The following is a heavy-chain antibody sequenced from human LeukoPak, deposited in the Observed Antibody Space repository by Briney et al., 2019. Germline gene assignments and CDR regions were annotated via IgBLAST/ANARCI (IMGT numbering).Heavy chain of an antibody. V-gene: IGHV4-59*01. CDR2: TYYSGST. CDR3: ARAEYSSSWVSSFDI. D-gene: IGHD6-13*01. Sequence: SETLSLTCTVSGGSISSYHWSWLRQPPGKGVAWMGYTYYSGSTNYTPSLKSRVTISVDTSKNQFSLKLSSVTAADTAVYYCARAEYSSSWVSSFDIWGQGTTVTVSS. J-gene: IGHJ3*02. CDR1: GGSISSYH.